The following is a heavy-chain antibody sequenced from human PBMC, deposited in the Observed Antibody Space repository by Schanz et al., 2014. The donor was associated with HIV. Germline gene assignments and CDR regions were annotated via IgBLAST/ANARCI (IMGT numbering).Heavy chain of an antibody. CDR2: ISESGGRT. D-gene: IGHD3-22*01. V-gene: IGHV3-23*01. CDR1: GFNFNNYD. Sequence: EVQLLESGGGLEQPGGSLRLSCAASGFNFNNYDMTWVRQAPGKGLEWVSSISESGGRTYYADSVNGRFTISRDNSKNTLYLQMTTLRIDDTAVYYCAKPEYDSRGNSQSHFDYWGQGTLVTVSS. CDR3: AKPEYDSRGNSQSHFDY. J-gene: IGHJ4*02.